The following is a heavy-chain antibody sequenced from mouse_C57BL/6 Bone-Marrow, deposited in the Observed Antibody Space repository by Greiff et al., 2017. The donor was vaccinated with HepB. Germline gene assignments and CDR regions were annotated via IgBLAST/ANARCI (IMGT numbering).Heavy chain of an antibody. D-gene: IGHD4-1*01. CDR2: ISYDGSN. CDR1: GYSITSGYY. V-gene: IGHV3-6*01. J-gene: IGHJ3*01. Sequence: DVQLQESGPGLVKPSQSLSLTCSVTGYSITSGYYWNWIRQFPGNKLEWMGYISYDGSNNYNPSLKNRISITRDTSKNQFFLKLNSVTTEDTATYYCARGANWVAWFAYWGQGTLVTVSA. CDR3: ARGANWVAWFAY.